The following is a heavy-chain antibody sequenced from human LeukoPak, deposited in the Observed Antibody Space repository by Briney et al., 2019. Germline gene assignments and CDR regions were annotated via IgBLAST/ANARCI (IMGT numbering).Heavy chain of an antibody. CDR3: ARGQYCSGGSCSGGWFDP. CDR2: INSDGSST. Sequence: GGSLRLSCAASGFTFSSYWRHWVRQAPGKGLVWVSRINSDGSSTIYADSVRGRFTISRDNAKNTLYLQMNSLRAEDTAVYYCARGQYCSGGSCSGGWFDPWGQGTLVTVSS. V-gene: IGHV3-74*01. CDR1: GFTFSSYW. D-gene: IGHD2-15*01. J-gene: IGHJ5*02.